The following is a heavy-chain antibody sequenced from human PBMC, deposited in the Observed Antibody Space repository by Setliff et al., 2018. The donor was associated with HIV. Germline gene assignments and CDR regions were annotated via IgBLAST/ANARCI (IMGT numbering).Heavy chain of an antibody. Sequence: ASVKVSCKASGYSFLSYDISWVRQATGQGLEWMGWMNPDTGYTGFAQKFQGRVTMTRNTSTRTAYMELSSLTSEDTAVYYCARVDGAYNDNIFDYWGQGTLVPSPQ. D-gene: IGHD1-1*01. J-gene: IGHJ4*02. V-gene: IGHV1-8*01. CDR1: GYSFLSYD. CDR3: ARVDGAYNDNIFDY. CDR2: MNPDTGYT.